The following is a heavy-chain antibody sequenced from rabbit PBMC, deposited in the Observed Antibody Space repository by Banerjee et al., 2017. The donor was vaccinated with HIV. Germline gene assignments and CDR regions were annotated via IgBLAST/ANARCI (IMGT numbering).Heavy chain of an antibody. Sequence: QEQLEESGGDLVKPEGSLTLTCTASGFDFSYNAMCWVRQAPGKGPEWIACIYNGDGSTYYACWVNGRFTISKTSSATVTLQMTSLTAADTATYFCARDVAGVIGWNFDLWGPGTLVTDS. CDR2: IYNGDGST. V-gene: IGHV1S47*01. J-gene: IGHJ4*01. D-gene: IGHD4-1*01. CDR1: GFDFSYNA. CDR3: ARDVAGVIGWNFDL.